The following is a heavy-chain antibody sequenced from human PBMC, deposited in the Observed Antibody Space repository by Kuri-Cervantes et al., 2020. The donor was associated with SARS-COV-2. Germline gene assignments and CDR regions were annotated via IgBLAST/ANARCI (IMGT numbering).Heavy chain of an antibody. Sequence: SETLSLTCTVSGGSISSSSYYWGWIRQPPGKGLEWIGYIYYSGSTNYNPSLKSRVTISADTSRNQFSLKLSSVTAADTAVYYCARGLGGGYDLGIFNYWGQGTLVTVSS. J-gene: IGHJ4*02. V-gene: IGHV4-61*05. D-gene: IGHD5-12*01. CDR3: ARGLGGGYDLGIFNY. CDR1: GGSISSSSYY. CDR2: IYYSGST.